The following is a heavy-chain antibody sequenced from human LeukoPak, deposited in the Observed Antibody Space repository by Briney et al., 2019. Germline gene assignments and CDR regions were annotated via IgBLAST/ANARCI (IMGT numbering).Heavy chain of an antibody. Sequence: PGGSLRLSCAASGFTFSKAWMSWVRQAPGRGLEWVGRIKSQSNGGTTDYAAPVKGRFTISRHDSGNTLYLQMNSLNTEDTAVYYCTTDQGRFCGGDCSSDYWGQGTLVTVSS. J-gene: IGHJ4*02. CDR2: IKSQSNGGTT. D-gene: IGHD2-21*02. V-gene: IGHV3-15*01. CDR3: TTDQGRFCGGDCSSDY. CDR1: GFTFSKAW.